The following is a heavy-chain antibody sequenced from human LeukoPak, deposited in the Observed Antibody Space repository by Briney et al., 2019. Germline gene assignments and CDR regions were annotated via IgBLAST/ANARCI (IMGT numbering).Heavy chain of an antibody. CDR3: ARRWGPHYYGSGSYFHY. CDR2: INHSGST. J-gene: IGHJ4*02. V-gene: IGHV4-34*01. CDR1: GYSISNGYY. D-gene: IGHD3-10*01. Sequence: SETLSLTCSVSGYSISNGYYWSWIRQPPGKGLEWIGEINHSGSTNYNPSLKSRVTISVDTSKNQFSLKLSSVTAADTAVYYCARRWGPHYYGSGSYFHYWGQGTLVTVSS.